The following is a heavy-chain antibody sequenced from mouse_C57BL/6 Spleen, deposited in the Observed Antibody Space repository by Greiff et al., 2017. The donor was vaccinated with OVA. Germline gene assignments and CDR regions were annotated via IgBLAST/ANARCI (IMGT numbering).Heavy chain of an antibody. Sequence: VQLQESGPELVKPGAPVKISCKASGYAFSSSWMNWVKQRPGKGLEWIGRIYPGDGDTNYNGKFKGKATLTADKSSSTAYMQLSSLTSEDSAVYFCARSGSSGYGDYFDYWGQGTTLTVSS. CDR1: GYAFSSSW. J-gene: IGHJ2*01. V-gene: IGHV1-82*01. CDR3: ARSGSSGYGDYFDY. D-gene: IGHD3-2*02. CDR2: IYPGDGDT.